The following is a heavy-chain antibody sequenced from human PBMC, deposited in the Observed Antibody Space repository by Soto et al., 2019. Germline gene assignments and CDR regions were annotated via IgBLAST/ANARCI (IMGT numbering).Heavy chain of an antibody. V-gene: IGHV1-8*01. D-gene: IGHD6-13*01. CDR2: MNPKSGNT. CDR3: ARCHGVAACTTDFEY. Sequence: QVQLVQSGAEVKKPGASVKVSCKASGYTFTSYDITWVRQATGQGLERMGWMNPKSGNTGYAQKFQGRVTMTRNTSISTAYMEVSRLRSEDTAVYYCARCHGVAACTTDFEYWGPGTLVTVSP. J-gene: IGHJ4*02. CDR1: GYTFTSYD.